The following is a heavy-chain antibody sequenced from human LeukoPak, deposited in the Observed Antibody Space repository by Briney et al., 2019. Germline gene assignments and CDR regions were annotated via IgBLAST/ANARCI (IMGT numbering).Heavy chain of an antibody. CDR2: IHHSGST. Sequence: SETLSLTCTVSGGSTGSYYWTWIRQSPGKGLEWIGYIHHSGSTNYNPSLKSRVTISVDTSKNQFSLNLSSVTAAGTAVYYCARSLDPEDPDAFDIWGQGTMVTVSS. J-gene: IGHJ3*02. CDR1: GGSTGSYY. V-gene: IGHV4-59*01. CDR3: ARSLDPEDPDAFDI.